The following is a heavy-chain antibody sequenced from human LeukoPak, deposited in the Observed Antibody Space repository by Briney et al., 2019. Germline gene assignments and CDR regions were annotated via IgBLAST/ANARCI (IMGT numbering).Heavy chain of an antibody. V-gene: IGHV3-23*01. CDR1: GFTFSSYA. CDR2: ISGSGGST. CDR3: ARRRYNWNAIDY. J-gene: IGHJ4*02. D-gene: IGHD1-20*01. Sequence: GGSLRLSCAASGFTFSSYAMSWVRQAPGKGLEWVSAISGSGGSTYYADSVKGRFTISRDNAKNSLYLQMNSLRAEDTAVYYCARRRYNWNAIDYWGQGTLVTVSS.